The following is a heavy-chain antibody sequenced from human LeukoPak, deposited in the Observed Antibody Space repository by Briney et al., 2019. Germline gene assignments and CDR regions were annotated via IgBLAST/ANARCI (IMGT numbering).Heavy chain of an antibody. CDR1: GYTFTSYG. D-gene: IGHD5-18*01. J-gene: IGHJ4*02. Sequence: ASVKVSCKASGYTFTSYGISWVRQAPGQGLEWMGWISAYNGNTNYAQKLQGRVTMTTDTSTSTAYMEPRRLRSDDTAVYYCARTADSYGYDRGDYWGQGTLVTVSS. CDR2: ISAYNGNT. V-gene: IGHV1-18*01. CDR3: ARTADSYGYDRGDY.